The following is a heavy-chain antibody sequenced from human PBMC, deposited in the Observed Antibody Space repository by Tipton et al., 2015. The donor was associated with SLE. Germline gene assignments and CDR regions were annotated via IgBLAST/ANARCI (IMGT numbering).Heavy chain of an antibody. CDR1: GGSISSHY. CDR2: IYSGGST. V-gene: IGHV4-4*09. D-gene: IGHD3-16*01. CDR3: ARMEGMITYGGIAGL. J-gene: IGHJ4*02. Sequence: LRLSCAVSGGSISSHYWSWIRQSPGTGLEWIGYIYSGGSTNYNPSLKSRVTISIDTSKSHFSLKLTSVTAADTAVYYCARMEGMITYGGIAGLWGQGTVVTVSS.